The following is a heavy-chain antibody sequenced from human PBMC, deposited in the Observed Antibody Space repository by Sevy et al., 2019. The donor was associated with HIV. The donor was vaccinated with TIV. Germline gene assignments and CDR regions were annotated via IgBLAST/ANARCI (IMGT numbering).Heavy chain of an antibody. J-gene: IGHJ4*02. CDR3: ARGAGYGGGDCYSIDY. CDR2: IWYDGTIK. CDR1: GFTFSSYV. Sequence: GGSLTLSCAASGFTFSSYVMHWVRQAPGKGLEWVALIWYDGTIKYYADSVKGRFTISRDNSKDTLFLQMNSLTPEDTAVYYCARGAGYGGGDCYSIDYWGQGALVTVSS. D-gene: IGHD2-21*02. V-gene: IGHV3-33*08.